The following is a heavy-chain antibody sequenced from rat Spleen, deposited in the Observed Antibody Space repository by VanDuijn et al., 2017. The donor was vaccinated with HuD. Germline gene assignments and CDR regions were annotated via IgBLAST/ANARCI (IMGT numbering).Heavy chain of an antibody. V-gene: IGHV10-10*01. CDR3: TVLSLRPY. CDR2: ITSKNHNYAT. Sequence: EVQVVESGGGLVQPKGSLKLSCAASGFDFNSYGMSWVRQAPGKGLDLVADITSKNHNYATYYADSVKDRFTISRDDSQSMVYLQMDNLKTEDTALYYCTVLSLRPYWGQGVMVTVSS. CDR1: GFDFNSYG. J-gene: IGHJ2*01.